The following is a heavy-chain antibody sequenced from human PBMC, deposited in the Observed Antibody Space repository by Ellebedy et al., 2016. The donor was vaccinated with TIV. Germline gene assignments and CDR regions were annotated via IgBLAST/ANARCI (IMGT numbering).Heavy chain of an antibody. CDR3: GRAIGSGSCY. J-gene: IGHJ4*02. CDR1: GFSLSSYW. Sequence: GGSLRLSCAASGFSLSSYWMHWVRQAPGKGLEWVANIKQDGSEKYYVDFVKGRFTISRDNAKNSLYLQMNSLRAEDTAVYFCGRAIGSGSCYWGQGTLVTVSS. D-gene: IGHD3-10*01. V-gene: IGHV3-7*01. CDR2: IKQDGSEK.